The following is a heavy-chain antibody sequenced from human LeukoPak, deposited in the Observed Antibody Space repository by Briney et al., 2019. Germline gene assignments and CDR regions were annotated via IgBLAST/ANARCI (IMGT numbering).Heavy chain of an antibody. D-gene: IGHD2-2*01. J-gene: IGHJ3*02. Sequence: PSETRSLTCAVSGGSISSGGYSWSWIRQPPGKGLEWIGYIYHSGSTYYNPSLKSRLTISVDRSKNQFSLKLSSVTAADTAVYYCARNQLRDAFDIWGQGTMVTVSS. V-gene: IGHV4-30-2*01. CDR2: IYHSGST. CDR3: ARNQLRDAFDI. CDR1: GGSISSGGYS.